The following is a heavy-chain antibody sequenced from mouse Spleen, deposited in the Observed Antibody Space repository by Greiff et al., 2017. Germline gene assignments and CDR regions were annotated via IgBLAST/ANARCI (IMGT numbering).Heavy chain of an antibody. D-gene: IGHD2-5*01. J-gene: IGHJ1*03. V-gene: IGHV1-19*01. CDR1: GYTFTDYY. CDR3: ARGGYSNYDWYFDV. Sequence: EVQLQQSGPVLVKPGASVKMSCKASGYTFTDYYMNWVKQSHGKSLEWIGVINPYNGGTSYNQKFKGKATLTVDKSSSTAYMELNSLTSEDSAVYYCARGGYSNYDWYFDVWGTGTTVTGSS. CDR2: INPYNGGT.